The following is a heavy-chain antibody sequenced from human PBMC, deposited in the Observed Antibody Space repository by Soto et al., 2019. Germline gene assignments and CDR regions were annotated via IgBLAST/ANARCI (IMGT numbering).Heavy chain of an antibody. Sequence: QLQLQESGPGLVKPSETLSLTCTVSGGSISSSSYYWGWIRQPPGKGLEWIGSIYYSGSTYYNPSLKSRVPISVGTAKNQFSLKLSSVTAADTAVYYCARHFHRITISRGWGQGTLVTVSS. CDR1: GGSISSSSYY. CDR2: IYYSGST. D-gene: IGHD3-3*01. V-gene: IGHV4-39*01. J-gene: IGHJ4*02. CDR3: ARHFHRITISRG.